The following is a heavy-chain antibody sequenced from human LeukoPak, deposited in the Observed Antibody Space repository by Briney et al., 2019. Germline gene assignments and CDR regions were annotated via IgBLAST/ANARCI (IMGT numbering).Heavy chain of an antibody. D-gene: IGHD5-24*01. V-gene: IGHV3-48*03. CDR2: ISSSGSTI. CDR1: GFTFSSYE. Sequence: GGSLRLSCAASGFTFSSYEMNWVRQAPGKGLEWVSYISSSGSTIYYADSVKGRFTISRDNAKNSLYLQMNSLRAEDTAFYYCATDHSMADTAWWFDPWGQGTLVTVSS. J-gene: IGHJ5*02. CDR3: ATDHSMADTAWWFDP.